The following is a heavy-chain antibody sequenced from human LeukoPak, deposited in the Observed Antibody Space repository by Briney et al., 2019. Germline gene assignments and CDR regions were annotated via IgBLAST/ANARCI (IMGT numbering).Heavy chain of an antibody. CDR3: ARGSPDYDYVWGSYRGRYYFDY. CDR1: GGSISSGGYY. CDR2: IYYSGST. D-gene: IGHD3-16*02. J-gene: IGHJ4*02. V-gene: IGHV4-31*03. Sequence: PSQTLSLTCTVSGGSISSGGYYWSWISQHPGKGLEWIGYIYYSGSTYYNPSLKSRVTISVDTSKNQFSLKLSSVTAADTAVYYCARGSPDYDYVWGSYRGRYYFDYWGQGTLVTVSS.